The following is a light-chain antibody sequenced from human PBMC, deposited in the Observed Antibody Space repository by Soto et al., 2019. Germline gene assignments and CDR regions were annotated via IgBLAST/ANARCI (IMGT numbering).Light chain of an antibody. J-gene: IGKJ1*01. CDR1: QSVSSN. CDR3: QQYNNWPPWT. Sequence: EIVMTQSPATLSVSPGGRGTLSCRASQSVSSNLAWYQQKPGQAPRLLIYGASTRATGIPARFSGSGSGTEFTLTISSLQSEDFAVYYCQQYNNWPPWTFGQGTKVDIK. V-gene: IGKV3-15*01. CDR2: GAS.